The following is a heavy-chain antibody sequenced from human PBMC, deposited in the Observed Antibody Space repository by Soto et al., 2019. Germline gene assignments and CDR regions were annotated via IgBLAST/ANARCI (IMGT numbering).Heavy chain of an antibody. V-gene: IGHV3-48*04. J-gene: IGHJ6*02. D-gene: IGHD4-17*01. CDR1: GFTFTMYS. CDR2: ISGSSDTI. CDR3: AKDLMRGDYYYYYYGMDV. Sequence: GGSLRLSCAASGFTFTMYSMSWFRQAPGKGLEWVSYISGSSDTIYYADSVKGRFTVSRDNTQNSLFLLMNSLRAEDTAVYYCAKDLMRGDYYYYYYGMDVWGQGTTVTVSS.